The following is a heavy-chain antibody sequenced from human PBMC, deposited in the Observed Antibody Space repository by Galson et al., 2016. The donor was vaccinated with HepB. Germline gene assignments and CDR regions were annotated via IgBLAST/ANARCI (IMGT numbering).Heavy chain of an antibody. V-gene: IGHV2-5*02. CDR3: ARRNSFGSVSYYKGAVPDVFDD. Sequence: PALVKPTQTLTLTRTFSGFSLTTRQMGVAWIRKPPGKALEWLALIYWDNDKRFTPSLESRLTIAKDTAKNQVVLTMTNMDPVDTGTYYCARRNSFGSVSYYKGAVPDVFDDWGQGTLVTVSS. J-gene: IGHJ4*02. D-gene: IGHD3-10*01. CDR1: GFSLTTRQMG. CDR2: IYWDNDK.